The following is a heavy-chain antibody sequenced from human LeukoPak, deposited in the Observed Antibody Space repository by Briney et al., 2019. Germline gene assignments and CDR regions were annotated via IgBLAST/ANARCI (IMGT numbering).Heavy chain of an antibody. D-gene: IGHD2-2*03. CDR3: ARLDSVSDGDY. Sequence: SETLSLTCAVSGGSISSGGYSWSWIRQPPGKGLEWIGYIYHSGSTYYNPSLKSRVTISVDRSKNQFSLKLSSVTAADTAVYYCARLDSVSDGDYWGQGTLVTVSS. CDR1: GGSISSGGYS. J-gene: IGHJ4*02. CDR2: IYHSGST. V-gene: IGHV4-30-2*01.